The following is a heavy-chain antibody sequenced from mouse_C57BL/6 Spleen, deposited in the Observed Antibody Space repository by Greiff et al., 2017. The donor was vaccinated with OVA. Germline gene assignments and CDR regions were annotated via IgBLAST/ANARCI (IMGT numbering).Heavy chain of an antibody. V-gene: IGHV1-50*01. CDR3: ARATSYYLDY. CDR1: GYTFTSYW. CDR2: IDPSDSYT. J-gene: IGHJ2*01. D-gene: IGHD1-1*01. Sequence: QVQLQQSGAELVKPGASVKLSCKASGYTFTSYWMQWVKQRPGPGLAWIGEIDPSDSYTNYNQKFKGTATLTVDTSSSTAYMQLSSLTSEDSAVYYCARATSYYLDYWGQGTTLTVSA.